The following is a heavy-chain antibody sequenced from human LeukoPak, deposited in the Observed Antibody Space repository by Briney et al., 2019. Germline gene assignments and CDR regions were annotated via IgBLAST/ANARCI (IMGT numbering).Heavy chain of an antibody. Sequence: SETLSLTCTVSGGSISSYYWSWIRQPAGKGLEWIGRIYTSGSTNYNPSLKSRFTMSLDTSKNQFSLKLSSVTAVDTAVHYCARGSGGSFQIGYYYPGMDVWGQGTTVTVSS. V-gene: IGHV4-4*07. CDR1: GGSISSYY. D-gene: IGHD1-26*01. CDR3: ARGSGGSFQIGYYYPGMDV. J-gene: IGHJ6*02. CDR2: IYTSGST.